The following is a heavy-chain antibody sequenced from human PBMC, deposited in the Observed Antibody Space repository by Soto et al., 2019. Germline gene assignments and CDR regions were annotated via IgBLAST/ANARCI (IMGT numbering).Heavy chain of an antibody. V-gene: IGHV3-9*01. CDR2: INWNSGSI. CDR3: AREKEDEGSSSLRVYYGMDA. D-gene: IGHD6-6*01. J-gene: IGHJ6*02. Sequence: GGSLRLSCAASGFTFDDYAMHWVRQVPGKGLEWVSGINWNSGSIGYGDSVKGRFAISRDNAKNSLHLQMNSLSAEDTAFYYCAREKEDEGSSSLRVYYGMDAWGQGTTVTVSS. CDR1: GFTFDDYA.